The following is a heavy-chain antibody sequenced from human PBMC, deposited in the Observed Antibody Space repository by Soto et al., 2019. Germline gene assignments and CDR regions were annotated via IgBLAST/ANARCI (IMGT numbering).Heavy chain of an antibody. Sequence: ASVKVSCKASGYTFTSYGISWVRQAPGQGLEWMGWISAYNGNTNYAQKLQGRVTMTTDTSTSTAYMELRSLRSDDTAGYYCARDRGFADGNSFDYWGQGTLVTVSS. CDR3: ARDRGFADGNSFDY. CDR1: GYTFTSYG. CDR2: ISAYNGNT. J-gene: IGHJ4*02. D-gene: IGHD3-10*01. V-gene: IGHV1-18*01.